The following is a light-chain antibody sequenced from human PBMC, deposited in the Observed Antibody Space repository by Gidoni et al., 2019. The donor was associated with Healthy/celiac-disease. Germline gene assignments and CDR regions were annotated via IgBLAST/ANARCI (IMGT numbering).Light chain of an antibody. J-gene: IGKJ3*01. CDR1: QSVSSN. CDR3: QQYNNWPFP. V-gene: IGKV3-15*01. CDR2: GAS. Sequence: EILMPPSPATLSVSPGERATLSGRASQSVSSNVAWYQQKPGQAPRLLIYGASTRATGIPARFSGSGSGTEFTLTISSLQSEDFAVYYCQQYNNWPFPFGPGTKVDIK.